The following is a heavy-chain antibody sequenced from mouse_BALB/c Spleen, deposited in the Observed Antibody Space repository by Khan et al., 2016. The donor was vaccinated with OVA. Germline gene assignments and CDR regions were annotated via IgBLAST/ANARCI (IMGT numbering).Heavy chain of an antibody. J-gene: IGHJ3*01. V-gene: IGHV5-4*02. D-gene: IGHD2-14*01. CDR2: ISDGGLFT. CDR3: ARAYYRYDEWVAS. Sequence: EVELVESGGGLVKPGGSLKLSCAASGFTFSDYYMYWVRQTPKRRLEWVATISDGGLFTYYPDSVKGRFTISRENAKNILYLQMSSLKSEDAAMYCCARAYYRYDEWVASWGQGTLVTVSA. CDR1: GFTFSDYY.